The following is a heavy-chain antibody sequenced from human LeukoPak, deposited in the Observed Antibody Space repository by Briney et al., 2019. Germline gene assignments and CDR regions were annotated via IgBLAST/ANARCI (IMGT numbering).Heavy chain of an antibody. V-gene: IGHV1-8*01. CDR2: MNPISGNT. D-gene: IGHD2-2*01. J-gene: IGHJ4*02. CDR1: AYTFSTYD. CDR3: TTAVRYQLLLEY. Sequence: GASVKVSCKAPAYTFSTYDVAWVRQAPGQGPEWMGWMNPISGNTGCAKQFKGRVTMTSDASANSAYMELSSLRFDDTAVYFCTTAVRYQLLLEYWGQGTLITVSS.